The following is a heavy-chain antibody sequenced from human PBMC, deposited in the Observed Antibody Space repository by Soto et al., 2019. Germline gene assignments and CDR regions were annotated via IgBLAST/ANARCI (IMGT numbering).Heavy chain of an antibody. CDR2: IYYSGST. D-gene: IGHD3-3*01. V-gene: IGHV4-59*01. CDR1: GGSISSYY. J-gene: IGHJ4*02. CDR3: ARSTYYDFWSGSAFDY. Sequence: SETLSLTCTVSGGSISSYYWSWIRQPPGKGLEWIGYIYYSGSTNYNPSLKSRVTISVDTSKNQFSLKLSSVTAADTAVYYCARSTYYDFWSGSAFDYWGQGTLVTVSS.